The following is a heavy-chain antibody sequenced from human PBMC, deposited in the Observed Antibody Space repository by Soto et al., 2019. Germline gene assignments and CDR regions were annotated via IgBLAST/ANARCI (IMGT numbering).Heavy chain of an antibody. CDR3: ARVGVGERGYSGYASSESYYFDY. CDR1: GFTFSSYA. Sequence: GGSLRLSCAASGFTFSSYAMHWVRQAPGKGLEWVAVISYDGSNKYYADSVKGGFTISRDNSKKTLYLQMNSLRAEDTVVYYCARVGVGERGYSGYASSESYYFDYWGQGTLVTVSS. D-gene: IGHD5-12*01. V-gene: IGHV3-30-3*01. J-gene: IGHJ4*02. CDR2: ISYDGSNK.